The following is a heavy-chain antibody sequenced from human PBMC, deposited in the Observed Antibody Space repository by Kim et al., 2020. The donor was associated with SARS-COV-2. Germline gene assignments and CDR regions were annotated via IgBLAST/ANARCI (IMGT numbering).Heavy chain of an antibody. CDR2: IDPSDSYT. CDR3: ARHQYYDILTGYPYYYYYGMDV. D-gene: IGHD3-9*01. V-gene: IGHV5-10-1*01. J-gene: IGHJ6*02. Sequence: GESLKISCKGSGYSFTSYWISWVRQMPGKGLEWMGRIDPSDSYTNYSPSFQGHVTISADKSISTAYLQWSSLKASDTAMYYCARHQYYDILTGYPYYYYYGMDVWGQGTTVTVSS. CDR1: GYSFTSYW.